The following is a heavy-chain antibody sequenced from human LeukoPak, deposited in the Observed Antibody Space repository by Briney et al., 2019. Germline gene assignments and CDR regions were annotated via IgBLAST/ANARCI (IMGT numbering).Heavy chain of an antibody. Sequence: GGSRTLSCAPSGFTFSTYGMHWVRHAQGNGLEWVAVISNDGSNKYYGDSVTGRFTISRGHSTNPTCLQMNSLRAADTAVYYCAKGVRLAADGTRSSVPDYGGQGPLDPVST. D-gene: IGHD6-13*01. CDR1: GFTFSTYG. CDR3: AKGVRLAADGTRSSVPDY. CDR2: ISNDGSNK. J-gene: IGHJ4*02. V-gene: IGHV3-30*18.